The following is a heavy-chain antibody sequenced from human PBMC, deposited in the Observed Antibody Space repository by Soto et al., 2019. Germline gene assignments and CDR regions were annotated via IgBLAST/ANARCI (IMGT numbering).Heavy chain of an antibody. D-gene: IGHD1-26*01. CDR3: ARKLAKGGGSAGVDF. J-gene: IGHJ4*02. V-gene: IGHV1-2*02. CDR1: GDTFTANY. CDR2: INPKSGGT. Sequence: ASVQVSCKASGDTFTANYIHWVRQAPGQGFEWMGWINPKSGGTKYPEKFQGRVTATRDTSLCTGCMTLTRVTSDDTAGYYCARKLAKGGGSAGVDFWGQGNLCTVSS.